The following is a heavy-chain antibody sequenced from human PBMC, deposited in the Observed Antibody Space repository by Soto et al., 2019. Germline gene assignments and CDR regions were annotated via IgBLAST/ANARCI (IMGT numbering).Heavy chain of an antibody. Sequence: EVQLLESGGDLVQPGGSLRLSCAASGFTFNTYAMGWVRQAPGKGLEWVSSIGGGDDDTHYADSVKGRFTISRDNSKNTLYLQMNSLRAEDTAVYYCAKDLYDSEGWFDPWGQGTLVTVSS. CDR2: IGGGDDDT. D-gene: IGHD3-3*01. V-gene: IGHV3-23*01. CDR3: AKDLYDSEGWFDP. J-gene: IGHJ5*02. CDR1: GFTFNTYA.